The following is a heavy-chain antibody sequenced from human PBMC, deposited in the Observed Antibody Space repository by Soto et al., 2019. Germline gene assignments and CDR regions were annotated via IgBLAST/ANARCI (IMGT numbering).Heavy chain of an antibody. CDR2: ISGSGGST. Sequence: GGSLRLSCAASGFTFSSYAMSWVRQAPGKGLEWVSAISGSGGSTYYADSVKGRFTISRDNSKNTLYLQMNSLRAEDTAVYYCATDMIVVQQGRWGQGTLVTVSS. J-gene: IGHJ4*02. CDR1: GFTFSSYA. D-gene: IGHD3-22*01. CDR3: ATDMIVVQQGR. V-gene: IGHV3-23*01.